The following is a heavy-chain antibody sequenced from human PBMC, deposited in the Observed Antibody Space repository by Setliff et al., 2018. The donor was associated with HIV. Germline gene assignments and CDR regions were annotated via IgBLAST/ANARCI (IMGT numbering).Heavy chain of an antibody. CDR2: IIPMIGLA. CDR1: GGTFSDYA. Sequence: SVKVSCKASGGTFSDYAISWVRQAPGQGLEWMGGIIPMIGLATYAQKFLGRVTITTDESTSTAYMELSSLTSEDTAMYYCAREDGFCSGGSCYLDFWGQGALVTVSS. CDR3: AREDGFCSGGSCYLDF. D-gene: IGHD2-15*01. V-gene: IGHV1-69*05. J-gene: IGHJ4*02.